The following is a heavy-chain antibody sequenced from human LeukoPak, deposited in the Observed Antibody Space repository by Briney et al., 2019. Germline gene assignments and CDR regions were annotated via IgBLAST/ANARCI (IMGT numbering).Heavy chain of an antibody. V-gene: IGHV1-2*02. D-gene: IGHD3-3*01. Sequence: ASVKVSCKASGYTFTGYYMHWVRQAPGQGLEWMGWINPNSGGTNYAQKFQGRVTMTRDTSISTAYMELSRLRSDDTAVYYCARDRRTIFGVVIIDYWGQGTLVTVSS. J-gene: IGHJ4*02. CDR1: GYTFTGYY. CDR2: INPNSGGT. CDR3: ARDRRTIFGVVIIDY.